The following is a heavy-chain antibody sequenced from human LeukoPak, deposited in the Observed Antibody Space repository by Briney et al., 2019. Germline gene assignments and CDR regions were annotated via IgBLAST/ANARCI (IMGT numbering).Heavy chain of an antibody. CDR2: ISGYNGNT. Sequence: ASVKVSCKASGYTFINYGFTWVRQAPGQGLEWMGWISGYNGNTNYLQKFQGSVTMTTDTSTNTVYMELRSLSSDDTAVYYCARVSTNSRVGGYDPQWYFDLWGRGTLVTVSS. CDR3: ARVSTNSRVGGYDPQWYFDL. CDR1: GYTFINYG. D-gene: IGHD5-12*01. V-gene: IGHV1-18*04. J-gene: IGHJ2*01.